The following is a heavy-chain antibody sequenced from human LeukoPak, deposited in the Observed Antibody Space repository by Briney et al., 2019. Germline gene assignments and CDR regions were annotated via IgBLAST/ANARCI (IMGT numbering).Heavy chain of an antibody. V-gene: IGHV3-30*04. CDR2: ISYDGSNK. Sequence: GRSLRLSCAASGFTFSSYAMHWVRQAPGKGLEWVAVISYDGSNKYYADSVKGRFTISRDNSKNTLYLQMISLRAEDTAVYYCARASTIVVVVAADFQHWGQGTLVTVSS. CDR3: ARASTIVVVVAADFQH. CDR1: GFTFSSYA. D-gene: IGHD2-15*01. J-gene: IGHJ1*01.